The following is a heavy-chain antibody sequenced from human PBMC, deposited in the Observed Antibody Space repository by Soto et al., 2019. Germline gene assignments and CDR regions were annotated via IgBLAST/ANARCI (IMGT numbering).Heavy chain of an antibody. CDR2: ISSSSSYI. CDR1: GFTFSSYS. CDR3: ARERGGYCSGGSCSIYYYYMDV. D-gene: IGHD2-15*01. V-gene: IGHV3-21*01. Sequence: EVQLVESGGGLVKPGGSLRLSCAASGFTFSSYSMNWVRQAPGKGLEWVSSISSSSSYIYYADSVKGRFTISRDNAKNSLYLQMNSRRAEDTAVYYCARERGGYCSGGSCSIYYYYMDVWGKGTTVTVSS. J-gene: IGHJ6*03.